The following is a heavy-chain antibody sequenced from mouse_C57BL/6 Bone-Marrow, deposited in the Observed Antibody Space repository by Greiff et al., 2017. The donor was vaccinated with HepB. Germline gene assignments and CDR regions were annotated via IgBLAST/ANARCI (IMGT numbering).Heavy chain of an antibody. CDR2: INPNNGGT. V-gene: IGHV1-26*01. Sequence: EVQLQQSGPELVKPGASVKISCKASGYTFTDYYMNWVKQSHGKSLEWIGDINPNNGGTSYNQKFKGKATLTVDKSSSTAYMELRSLTSEDSAVYYCARWGYYGNSYWYFDVWGTGTTVTVSS. D-gene: IGHD2-1*01. CDR3: ARWGYYGNSYWYFDV. CDR1: GYTFTDYY. J-gene: IGHJ1*03.